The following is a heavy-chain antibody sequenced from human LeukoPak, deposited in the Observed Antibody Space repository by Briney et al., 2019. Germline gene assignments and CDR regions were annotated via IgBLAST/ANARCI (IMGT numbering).Heavy chain of an antibody. J-gene: IGHJ1*01. CDR3: ARDLSVAAAGIPASYFQH. V-gene: IGHV3-20*04. CDR1: GFTFDDYG. CDR2: INWNGGST. D-gene: IGHD6-13*01. Sequence: WSGGSLRLSCAASGFTFDDYGMSWVRQAPGKGLEWVSGINWNGGSTGYADSVKGRFTISRDNAKNSLYLQVNSLRAEDTALYYCARDLSVAAAGIPASYFQHWGQGTLVTVSS.